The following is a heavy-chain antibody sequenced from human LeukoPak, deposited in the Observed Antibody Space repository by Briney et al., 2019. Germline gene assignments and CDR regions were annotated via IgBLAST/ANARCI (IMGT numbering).Heavy chain of an antibody. D-gene: IGHD3-22*01. J-gene: IGHJ3*02. Sequence: GGSLRLSCAASGFTFNRYNMNWVRRAPGKGLEWVSSISTSSSYIYYADSVKGRFTISRDNAKNSLYLQMNSLGAEDTAVYYCARDHYYDSSGYPKDAFDIWGQGTMVTVSS. V-gene: IGHV3-21*01. CDR1: GFTFNRYN. CDR3: ARDHYYDSSGYPKDAFDI. CDR2: ISTSSSYI.